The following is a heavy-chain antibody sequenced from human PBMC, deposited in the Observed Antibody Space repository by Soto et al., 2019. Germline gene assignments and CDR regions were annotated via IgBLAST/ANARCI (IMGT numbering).Heavy chain of an antibody. CDR1: GVSITPYF. CDR2: IYASGRT. J-gene: IGHJ2*01. CDR3: ARHFDVDPSLDQYYFDL. D-gene: IGHD3-9*01. V-gene: IGHV4-4*07. Sequence: QVQLQESGPGLVKPSETLSLTCTVSGVSITPYFWSWIRQPAGKAPEWVGHIYASGRTTYNPSLKSRVTMFVSQNQVSLMLTSVTAADTAVYYCARHFDVDPSLDQYYFDLWGRGALVTVSS.